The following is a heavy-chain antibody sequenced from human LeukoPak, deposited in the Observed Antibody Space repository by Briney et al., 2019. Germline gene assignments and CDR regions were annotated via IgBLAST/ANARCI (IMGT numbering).Heavy chain of an antibody. CDR1: GFTFSSYE. J-gene: IGHJ4*02. V-gene: IGHV3-48*03. Sequence: GGSLRLSCAASGFTFSSYEMNWVRQAPGKGLEWVSYISSSGSTIYYADSVKGRFTISRDNSKNTLYLQMNSLGVEDTAVYYCARDSSMLRGPLVVYYFDFWGQGTLVTVSS. CDR2: ISSSGSTI. D-gene: IGHD3-10*01. CDR3: ARDSSMLRGPLVVYYFDF.